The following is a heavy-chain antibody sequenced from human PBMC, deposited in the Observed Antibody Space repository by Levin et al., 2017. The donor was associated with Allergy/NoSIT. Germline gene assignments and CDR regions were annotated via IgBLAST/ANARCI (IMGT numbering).Heavy chain of an antibody. CDR3: ARRRVNVCSGGSCYQSDAFDS. D-gene: IGHD2-15*01. CDR1: GGSISSSSYY. Sequence: SSETLSLTCTVSGGSISSSSYYWGWIRQPPGKGLEWIGSIYYSGSTYYNPSLKSRVTISVDTSKNQFSLKLSSVTAADTAVYYCARRRVNVCSGGSCYQSDAFDSWGQGTMVTVSS. V-gene: IGHV4-39*01. CDR2: IYYSGST. J-gene: IGHJ3*02.